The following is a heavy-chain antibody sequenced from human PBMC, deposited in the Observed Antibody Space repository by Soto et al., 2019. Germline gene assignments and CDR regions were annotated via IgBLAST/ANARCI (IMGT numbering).Heavy chain of an antibody. Sequence: SLRLSCAASGFTLSSYWMNWVRQAPGKGLEWVANIKQDGSEKYYVDSVKGRFIISRDNAKNSLYLQLNSLRAEDTALYYCARDADASGWYHYGMDVWGQGTMVTVSS. CDR3: ARDADASGWYHYGMDV. D-gene: IGHD6-19*01. J-gene: IGHJ6*02. CDR2: IKQDGSEK. CDR1: GFTLSSYW. V-gene: IGHV3-7*01.